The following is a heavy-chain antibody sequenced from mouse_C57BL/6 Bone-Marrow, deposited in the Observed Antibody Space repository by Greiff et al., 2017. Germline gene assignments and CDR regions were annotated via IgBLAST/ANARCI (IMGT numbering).Heavy chain of an antibody. V-gene: IGHV5-9-1*02. Sequence: EVQRVESGEGLVKPGGSLKLSCAASGFTFSSYAMSWVGQTPEKRLEWVAYISSGGDYIYYADTVKGRFTISRDNARNTLYLQMSSLKSEDTAMYYCTRGFYYGNFSWFAYWGQGTLVTVSA. CDR2: ISSGGDYI. D-gene: IGHD2-1*01. CDR3: TRGFYYGNFSWFAY. J-gene: IGHJ3*01. CDR1: GFTFSSYA.